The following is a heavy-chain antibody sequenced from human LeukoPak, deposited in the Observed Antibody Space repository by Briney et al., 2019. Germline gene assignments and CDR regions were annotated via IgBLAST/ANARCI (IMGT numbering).Heavy chain of an antibody. D-gene: IGHD6-13*01. Sequence: SETLSLTCTVSGGSIGSYYWSWIRQPPGKGLEWIGYIYYSGSTNYNPSLKSRVTISVDTSKNQFSLKLSSVTAADTAVYYCARWDSWGPWFDPWGQGTLVTVSS. V-gene: IGHV4-59*12. CDR1: GGSIGSYY. J-gene: IGHJ5*02. CDR3: ARWDSWGPWFDP. CDR2: IYYSGST.